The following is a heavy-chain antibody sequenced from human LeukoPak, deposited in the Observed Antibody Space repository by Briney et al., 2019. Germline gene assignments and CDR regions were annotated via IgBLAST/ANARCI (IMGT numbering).Heavy chain of an antibody. V-gene: IGHV4-59*08. CDR2: IYYSGST. D-gene: IGHD3-9*01. Sequence: SETLSLTCTVSGGSISSYYWSWIRQPPGKGLEWIGYIYYSGSTNYNPSLKSRVTISVDTSKNQFSLKLTSVTAADTAVYYCARQHEISTGYAFDIWGHGTMVTVSS. J-gene: IGHJ3*02. CDR3: ARQHEISTGYAFDI. CDR1: GGSISSYY.